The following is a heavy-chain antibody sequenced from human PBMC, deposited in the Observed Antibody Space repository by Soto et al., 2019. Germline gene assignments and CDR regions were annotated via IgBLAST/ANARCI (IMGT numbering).Heavy chain of an antibody. J-gene: IGHJ3*02. CDR2: IKSKTDDGTK. D-gene: IGHD4-17*01. V-gene: IGHV3-15*01. CDR3: TTATVTTAFDI. Sequence: EVQLVESGGGLVKPGGSLRLSCAASGFTFTNAWMTWVRQAPGKGLEWVGRIKSKTDDGTKYYAAPVKGRFTISRDDSKNTLYLQMNSLRPEDTAVYYCTTATVTTAFDIWGQGTVVTVSS. CDR1: GFTFTNAW.